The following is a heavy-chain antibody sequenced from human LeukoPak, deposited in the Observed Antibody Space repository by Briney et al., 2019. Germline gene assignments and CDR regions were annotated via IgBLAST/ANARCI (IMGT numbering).Heavy chain of an antibody. CDR1: GFTFSSFS. Sequence: GGSLRLSCAASGFTFSSFSMHWVRQAPGNGLEWVAVISNDGSHRYYADSVKGRFTISRDNSKNTLSLEMNTLRPEGTALFYCARDPNRLADYGGDYFDHWGQGTLVTVSS. CDR2: ISNDGSHR. J-gene: IGHJ4*02. V-gene: IGHV3-30*04. D-gene: IGHD4-23*01. CDR3: ARDPNRLADYGGDYFDH.